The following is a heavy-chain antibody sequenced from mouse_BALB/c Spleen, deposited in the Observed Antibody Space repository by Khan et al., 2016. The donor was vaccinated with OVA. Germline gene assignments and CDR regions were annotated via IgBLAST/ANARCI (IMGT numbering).Heavy chain of an antibody. CDR3: AKGGYDGSDV. CDR1: GYTFINYW. J-gene: IGHJ1*01. V-gene: IGHV1-63*02. D-gene: IGHD2-2*01. Sequence: QVQLKQSGAELVRPGTSVKMSCKAAGYTFINYWIGWVKQRPGHGLEWLGDIYPGGGYTKYNAKFKGKATLTADTSSRPAYLPRSSLTSEASAIYYCAKGGYDGSDVWGAGTTVTVAS. CDR2: IYPGGGYT.